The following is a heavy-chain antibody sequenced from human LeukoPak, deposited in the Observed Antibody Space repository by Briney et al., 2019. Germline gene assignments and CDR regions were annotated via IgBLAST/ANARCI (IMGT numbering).Heavy chain of an antibody. D-gene: IGHD3-10*01. CDR2: INHSGST. CDR1: GGSFSGYY. V-gene: IGHV4-34*01. Sequence: PSETLSLTCAVYGGSFSGYYWSWIRQPPGKGLEWIGEINHSGSTNYNPSLKSRVTISVDTSKNQFSLKLSSVTAADTAVYYCARRCGSGSYFSWFDPWGQGTLVTVSS. CDR3: ARRCGSGSYFSWFDP. J-gene: IGHJ5*02.